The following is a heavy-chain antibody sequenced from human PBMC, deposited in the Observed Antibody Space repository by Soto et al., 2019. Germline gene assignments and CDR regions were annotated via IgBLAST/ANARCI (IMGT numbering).Heavy chain of an antibody. J-gene: IGHJ6*02. D-gene: IGHD2-2*01. CDR2: IYYSGST. CDR1: GGSISSGGYY. Sequence: PSETLSLTCTVSGGSISSGGYYWSWIRQHPGKGLEWIGYIYYSGSTYYNPSLKSRVTISVDTSKNQFSLKLSSVTAADTAVYYCARDGVGYCSSTSCLGDYYYYGMDVWGQGTTVTVSS. V-gene: IGHV4-31*03. CDR3: ARDGVGYCSSTSCLGDYYYYGMDV.